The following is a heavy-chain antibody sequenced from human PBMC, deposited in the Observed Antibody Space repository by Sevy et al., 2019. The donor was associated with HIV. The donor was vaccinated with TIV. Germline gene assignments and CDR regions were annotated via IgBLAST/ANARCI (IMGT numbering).Heavy chain of an antibody. CDR3: AKLWVGAARPIYFDY. V-gene: IGHV4-59*02. D-gene: IGHD3-10*01. Sequence: SETLSLTCTVSGGSVSSHYWSWIRRPPGKGLEWIGYIYNSGSTNYNPSLKSRLTISVDTSKNQFSLKLSSVTAADTAVYYCAKLWVGAARPIYFDYWGQGTLVTVSS. J-gene: IGHJ4*02. CDR2: IYNSGST. CDR1: GGSVSSHY.